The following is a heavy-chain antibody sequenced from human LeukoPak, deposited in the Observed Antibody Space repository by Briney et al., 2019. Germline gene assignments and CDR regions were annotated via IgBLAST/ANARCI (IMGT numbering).Heavy chain of an antibody. Sequence: ASVKVSCKASGYTFTSYAMHWVRQAPGQRLEWMGWINAGNGNTKYSQKFQGRVTITRDTSASTAYMELSSLRSEDTAVYYCAVLWFGELFLAFDIWGQGTMVTVSS. J-gene: IGHJ3*02. CDR3: AVLWFGELFLAFDI. CDR1: GYTFTSYA. D-gene: IGHD3-10*01. V-gene: IGHV1-3*01. CDR2: INAGNGNT.